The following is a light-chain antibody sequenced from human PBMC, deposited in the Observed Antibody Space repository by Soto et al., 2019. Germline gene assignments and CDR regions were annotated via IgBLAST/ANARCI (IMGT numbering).Light chain of an antibody. J-gene: IGLJ1*01. CDR1: SSDVGGSNY. V-gene: IGLV2-14*01. CDR3: SSYTSSNSNV. Sequence: QSALTQPASVSGSLGQSITISCTGTSSDVGGSNYVSWYQQFPGKAPKLMISDVTNRPSGVSNRFSGSKSGNTASLTISGLQAEDEADYYCSSYTSSNSNVFGTGTKLPS. CDR2: DVT.